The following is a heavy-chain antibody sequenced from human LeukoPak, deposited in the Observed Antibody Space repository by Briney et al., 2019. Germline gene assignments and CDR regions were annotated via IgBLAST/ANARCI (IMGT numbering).Heavy chain of an antibody. V-gene: IGHV1-46*01. CDR1: GYSFTSYY. CDR2: INPTTGST. Sequence: GASVKVSCKASGYSFTSYYIHWVQQAPGQGLEWMGIINPTTGSTIYAQTFQGRVTMTRDVPTSTVYMDLSSLRSADTAVYYCARCGPFYRGPSEYYFDYWGQGTLVTVSS. J-gene: IGHJ4*02. D-gene: IGHD4-23*01. CDR3: ARCGPFYRGPSEYYFDY.